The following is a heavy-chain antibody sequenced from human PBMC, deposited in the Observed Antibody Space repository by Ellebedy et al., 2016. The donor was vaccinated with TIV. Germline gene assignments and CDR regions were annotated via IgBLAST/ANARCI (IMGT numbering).Heavy chain of an antibody. V-gene: IGHV1-46*01. CDR3: ARERDTAMDLEPNWFDP. CDR2: INPSGGST. Sequence: ASVKVSCKASGYTFTGYYMHWVRQAPGQGLEWMGIINPSGGSTSYAQKFQGRVTMTRDTSTSTVYMELSSLRSEDTAVYYCARERDTAMDLEPNWFDPWGQGTLVTVSS. J-gene: IGHJ5*02. CDR1: GYTFTGYY. D-gene: IGHD5-18*01.